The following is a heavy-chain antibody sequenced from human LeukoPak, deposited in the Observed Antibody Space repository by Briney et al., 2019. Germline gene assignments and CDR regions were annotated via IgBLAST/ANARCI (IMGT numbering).Heavy chain of an antibody. CDR3: ARGIGYYYGSGSSNFDY. V-gene: IGHV4-34*01. CDR1: GGSISSYY. J-gene: IGHJ4*02. D-gene: IGHD3-10*01. CDR2: INHSGST. Sequence: SETLSLTCTVSGGSISSYYWSWIRQPPGKGLEWIGEINHSGSTNYNPSLKSRVTISVDTSKNQFSLKLSSVTAADTAVYYCARGIGYYYGSGSSNFDYWGQGTLVTVSS.